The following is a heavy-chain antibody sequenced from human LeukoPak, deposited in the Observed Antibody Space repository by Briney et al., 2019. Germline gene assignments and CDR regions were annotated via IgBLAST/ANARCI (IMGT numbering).Heavy chain of an antibody. J-gene: IGHJ4*02. CDR3: AKDLSVYGDYDLRQDY. Sequence: GGSLRLSCAASGFTFSSYSMNWVRQAPGKGLEWVAVISYDGSNKYYADSVKGRFTISRDNSKNTLYLQMNSLRAEDTAVYYCAKDLSVYGDYDLRQDYWGQGTLVTVSS. D-gene: IGHD4-17*01. V-gene: IGHV3-30*18. CDR1: GFTFSSYS. CDR2: ISYDGSNK.